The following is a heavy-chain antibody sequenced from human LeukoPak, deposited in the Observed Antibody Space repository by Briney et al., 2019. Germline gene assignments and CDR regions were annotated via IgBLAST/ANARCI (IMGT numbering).Heavy chain of an antibody. CDR2: ISYDGSNK. CDR1: GFTFSSYA. Sequence: PGRSLRLSCAASGFTFSSYAMHWVRQAPGKGLEWVAVISYDGSNKYYADSMKGRFTISRDNSKNTLYLQMNSLRAEDTAVYYCARAFLAAAGTSHFDYWGQGTLVTVSS. CDR3: ARAFLAAAGTSHFDY. J-gene: IGHJ4*02. V-gene: IGHV3-30*04. D-gene: IGHD6-13*01.